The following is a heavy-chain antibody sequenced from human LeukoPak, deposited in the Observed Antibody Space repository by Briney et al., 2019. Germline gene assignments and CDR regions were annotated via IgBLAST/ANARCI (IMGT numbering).Heavy chain of an antibody. CDR3: ARDLTGITAFDY. CDR2: ISAYNGNT. CDR1: GGTFSSYA. Sequence: ASVKVSCKASGGTFSSYAISWVRQAPGQGLEWMGWISAYNGNTNYAQKLQGRVTMTTDTSTTTAYMELRSLRSEDTAVYYCARDLTGITAFDYWGQGTLVTVSS. J-gene: IGHJ4*02. V-gene: IGHV1-18*01. D-gene: IGHD1/OR15-1a*01.